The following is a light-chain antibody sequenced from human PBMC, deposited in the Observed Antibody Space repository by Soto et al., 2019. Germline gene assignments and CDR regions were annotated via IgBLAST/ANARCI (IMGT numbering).Light chain of an antibody. CDR3: QHYGASTWT. J-gene: IGKJ1*01. CDR1: QSLSGNY. V-gene: IGKV3-20*01. CDR2: RAS. Sequence: NVLTQSPGTLYLSPGQRATLSCRASQSLSGNYLAWYQQTLGQAPRLIIYRASIRATGISDRFSGSGAGTECTRTISRLEPEDVEVDYCQHYGASTWTFGQGTKVDIK.